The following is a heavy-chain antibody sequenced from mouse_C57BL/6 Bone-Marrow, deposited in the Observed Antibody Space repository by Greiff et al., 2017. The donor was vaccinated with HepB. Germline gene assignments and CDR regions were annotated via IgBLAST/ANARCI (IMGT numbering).Heavy chain of an antibody. CDR1: GYTFTSYW. CDR3: ARWLLAMDY. J-gene: IGHJ4*01. V-gene: IGHV1-69*01. CDR2: IDPSDSYT. Sequence: QVQLQQPGAELVMPGASVKLSCKASGYTFTSYWMHWVKQRPGQGLEWIGEIDPSDSYTNYNQKFKGKSTLTVDNSSSTAYMQLSSLTSEDSAVYYCARWLLAMDYWGQGTSVTVSS. D-gene: IGHD2-3*01.